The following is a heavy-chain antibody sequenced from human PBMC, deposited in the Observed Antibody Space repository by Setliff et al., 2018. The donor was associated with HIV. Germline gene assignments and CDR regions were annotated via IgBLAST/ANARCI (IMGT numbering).Heavy chain of an antibody. CDR2: IYYSGST. CDR3: ARAYDYSNYFHYYMDV. J-gene: IGHJ6*03. CDR1: GDSISDYY. Sequence: LSLTCNVSGDSISDYYWTWIRQPPGKGLEWIGYIYYSGSTNYNPSLKSRVTISVDTSKNQFSLKLSSLTAADTAVYYCARAYDYSNYFHYYMDVWGKGTTVTVSS. V-gene: IGHV4-59*01. D-gene: IGHD4-4*01.